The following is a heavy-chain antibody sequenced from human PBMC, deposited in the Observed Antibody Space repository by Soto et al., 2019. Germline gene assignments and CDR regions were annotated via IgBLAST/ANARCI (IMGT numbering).Heavy chain of an antibody. D-gene: IGHD3-22*01. Sequence: GSGPTLVNPTQTLTLTCTFSGFSLSTSGLCVTWIRQPPGKALEWLALIDWDDDKYYGTSLKTRLTISKDTSKNQVVLTMTNMDPVDTATYYCARATYYYDSSGLRADYGMDVWGQGTTVTVSS. CDR1: GFSLSTSGLC. V-gene: IGHV2-70*01. CDR2: IDWDDDK. CDR3: ARATYYYDSSGLRADYGMDV. J-gene: IGHJ6*02.